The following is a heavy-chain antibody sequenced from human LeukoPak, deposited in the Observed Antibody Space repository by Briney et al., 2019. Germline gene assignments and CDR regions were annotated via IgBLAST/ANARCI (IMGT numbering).Heavy chain of an antibody. D-gene: IGHD2-15*01. Sequence: ASVKVSCKASGYTFTSYAMHWVRQAPGQRLGWMGWINAGNANTKYSQKFQGRVTITRDTSASTAYMELSSLRSEDTAVYYCARDPCSGGSCYIHPFDYWGQGTLVTVSS. J-gene: IGHJ4*02. CDR1: GYTFTSYA. CDR3: ARDPCSGGSCYIHPFDY. CDR2: INAGNANT. V-gene: IGHV1-3*01.